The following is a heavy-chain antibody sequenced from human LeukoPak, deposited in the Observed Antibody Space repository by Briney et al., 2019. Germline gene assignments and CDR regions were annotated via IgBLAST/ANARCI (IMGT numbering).Heavy chain of an antibody. Sequence: GRSLRLSCAASGFTFSSYGMHWVRQAPGKGLEWVAVISYDGSNKYYADSVKGRFTISRDNAKNSLYLQMNSLRAEDTAVYYCARGGGGSSSCDYWGQGTLVTVSS. D-gene: IGHD6-13*01. V-gene: IGHV3-30*03. CDR3: ARGGGGSSSCDY. CDR1: GFTFSSYG. J-gene: IGHJ4*02. CDR2: ISYDGSNK.